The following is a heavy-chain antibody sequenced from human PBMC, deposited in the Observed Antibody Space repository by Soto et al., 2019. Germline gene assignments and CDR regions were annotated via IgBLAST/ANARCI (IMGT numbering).Heavy chain of an antibody. CDR1: GFTFSSYS. J-gene: IGHJ6*02. V-gene: IGHV3-48*04. D-gene: IGHD6-19*01. Sequence: PGGSLRLSCAASGFTFSSYSMNWARQAPGKGLEWISYISSSSRTIYYPDSVKGRFTISRDNAKNSLYLQMNSLRAEDTALYYCAKEIEQWLPNYYYGMDVWGQGTTVTVSS. CDR3: AKEIEQWLPNYYYGMDV. CDR2: ISSSSRTI.